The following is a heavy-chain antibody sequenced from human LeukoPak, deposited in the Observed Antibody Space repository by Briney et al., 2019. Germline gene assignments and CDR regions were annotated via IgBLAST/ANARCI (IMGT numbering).Heavy chain of an antibody. Sequence: ASVKVSFKASGYTFTSYYMHWVRQAPGHGLEWMGIINPSGGSTSYAQKFQGRVTMTRDTSTSTVYMELSSLRSEDTAVYYCARPYYYGSGYYGMDVWGQGATVTVSS. D-gene: IGHD3-10*01. V-gene: IGHV1-46*01. J-gene: IGHJ6*02. CDR2: INPSGGST. CDR1: GYTFTSYY. CDR3: ARPYYYGSGYYGMDV.